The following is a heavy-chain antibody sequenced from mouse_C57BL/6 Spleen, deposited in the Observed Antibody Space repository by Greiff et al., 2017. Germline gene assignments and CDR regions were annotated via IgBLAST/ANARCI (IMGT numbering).Heavy chain of an antibody. J-gene: IGHJ2*01. CDR2: INPNNGGT. CDR1: GYTFTDSN. CDR3: ARGKTFDY. V-gene: IGHV1-22*01. Sequence: VQLKESGPELVKPGASVKMSCKASGYTFTDSNMHWVKQSHGKSLEWIGYINPNNGGTSYNQKFKGKATLTVNKSSSTAYMELRSLTSEDSAVYYCARGKTFDYWGQGTTLTVSS.